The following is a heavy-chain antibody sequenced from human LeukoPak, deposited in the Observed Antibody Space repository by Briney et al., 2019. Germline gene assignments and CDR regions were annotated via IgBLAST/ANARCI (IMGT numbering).Heavy chain of an antibody. Sequence: ASVKVSCKASGYTFTSYGISWVRQAPGQGLEWMGWISAYNGNTNYAQKLQGRVTMTTDTSTSTAYMELRSLRSDDSAVYYCARDTLLWFGEQPDYWGQGTLVTVSS. J-gene: IGHJ4*02. CDR1: GYTFTSYG. V-gene: IGHV1-18*04. CDR2: ISAYNGNT. D-gene: IGHD3-10*01. CDR3: ARDTLLWFGEQPDY.